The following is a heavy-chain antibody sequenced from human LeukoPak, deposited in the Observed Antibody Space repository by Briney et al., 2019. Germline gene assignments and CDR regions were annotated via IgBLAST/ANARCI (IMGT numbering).Heavy chain of an antibody. V-gene: IGHV3-74*03. Sequence: GGSLRLSCAASGLSFNNCWMHWVRQAPGKGLEWVSRIDNDGNTKYADSVKGRFTISRDNAKNTLYLQMNSLRADDTAVNYCVGSIGWPAYWGQGSLVTVSS. CDR2: IDNDGNT. D-gene: IGHD6-19*01. J-gene: IGHJ4*02. CDR1: GLSFNNCW. CDR3: VGSIGWPAY.